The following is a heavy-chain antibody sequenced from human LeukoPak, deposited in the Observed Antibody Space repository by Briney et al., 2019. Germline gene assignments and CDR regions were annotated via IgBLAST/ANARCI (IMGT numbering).Heavy chain of an antibody. Sequence: SETLSLTCTVSGGSISSYYWSWIRQPPGKGLERIGYIYATGSTNYNPSLKSRVTISVDTSKNQFSLNLRSVTAADTAVYYCARHGSVRSPLGPWGQGTLVTVSS. D-gene: IGHD3-10*01. CDR3: ARHGSVRSPLGP. CDR1: GGSISSYY. CDR2: IYATGST. V-gene: IGHV4-4*09. J-gene: IGHJ5*02.